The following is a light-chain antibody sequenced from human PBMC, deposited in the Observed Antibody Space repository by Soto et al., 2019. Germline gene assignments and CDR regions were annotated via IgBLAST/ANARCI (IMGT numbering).Light chain of an antibody. CDR1: QSVSFN. V-gene: IGKV3-15*01. CDR3: QQYNDWPPRWT. Sequence: EIVMTQSPATLSVSPGERATLSCRASQSVSFNLAWYQQKPGPPPRLLIYGASTRTTGIPARFSGGGSGTESTLTISSLQSEDFALYYCQQYNDWPPRWTFGQGTRVDTK. CDR2: GAS. J-gene: IGKJ1*01.